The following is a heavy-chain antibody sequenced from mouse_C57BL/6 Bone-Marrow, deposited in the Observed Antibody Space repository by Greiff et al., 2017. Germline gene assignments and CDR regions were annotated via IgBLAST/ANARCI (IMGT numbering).Heavy chain of an antibody. Sequence: VQLKESGAELVRPGTSVKMSCKASGYTFTNYWIGWAKQRPGHGLEWIGDIYPGGGYTNYNEKFKGKATLTADKSSSTAYMQFSSLTSEDSAIYYCARSAGSSYRFAYWGQGTLVTVSA. D-gene: IGHD1-1*01. CDR3: ARSAGSSYRFAY. CDR2: IYPGGGYT. J-gene: IGHJ3*01. V-gene: IGHV1-63*01. CDR1: GYTFTNYW.